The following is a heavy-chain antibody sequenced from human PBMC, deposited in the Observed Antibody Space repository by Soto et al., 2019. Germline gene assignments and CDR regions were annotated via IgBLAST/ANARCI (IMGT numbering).Heavy chain of an antibody. CDR2: IYYSGST. D-gene: IGHD3-22*01. CDR1: GGSISSSSYY. CDR3: ARRGYYYDSSGYPSVWY. Sequence: QLQLQESGPGLVKPSETLSLTCTVSGGSISSSSYYWGWIRQPPGKGLEWIGSIYYSGSTYYNPSLKSRVTISVDTSKNQVSLKLSSVTAADTAVYYCARRGYYYDSSGYPSVWYWGQGTLVTVSS. V-gene: IGHV4-39*01. J-gene: IGHJ4*02.